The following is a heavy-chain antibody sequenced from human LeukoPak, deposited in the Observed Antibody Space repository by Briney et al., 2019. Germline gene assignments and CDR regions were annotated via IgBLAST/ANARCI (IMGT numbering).Heavy chain of an antibody. CDR1: GFTFSSYG. Sequence: QPGGSLRLSCAASGFTFSSYGMHWVRQAPGKGLEWVAVISYDGSNKYYADSVKGRFTISRDNSKNTLYLQMNSLRAEDTAVYYCARDQSTLSCGSGTSCHDGFDYWGQGTLVTVSS. CDR3: ARDQSTLSCGSGTSCHDGFDY. D-gene: IGHD2-2*01. J-gene: IGHJ4*02. V-gene: IGHV3-30*03. CDR2: ISYDGSNK.